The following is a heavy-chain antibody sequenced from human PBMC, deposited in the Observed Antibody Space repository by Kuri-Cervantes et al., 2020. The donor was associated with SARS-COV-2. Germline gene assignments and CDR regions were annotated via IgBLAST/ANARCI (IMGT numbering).Heavy chain of an antibody. Sequence: SETLSLTCTVSGGSISSYYWSWIRQPAGKGLEWIGRIYTSGSTNYNPSLKSRVTMSVDTSKNQFSLKLSSVTAADTAVYYCARHLAQCSSTSRYTIWGGWFDPWGQGTLVTVSS. CDR1: GGSISSYY. D-gene: IGHD2-2*02. CDR2: IYTSGST. V-gene: IGHV4-4*07. CDR3: ARHLAQCSSTSRYTIWGGWFDP. J-gene: IGHJ5*02.